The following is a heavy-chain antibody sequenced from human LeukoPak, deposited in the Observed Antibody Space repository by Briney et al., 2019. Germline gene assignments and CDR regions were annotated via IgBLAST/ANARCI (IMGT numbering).Heavy chain of an antibody. CDR1: GYTFTSYG. D-gene: IGHD1-7*01. J-gene: IGHJ4*02. CDR2: ISAYNGNT. Sequence: ASVTVSCTASGYTFTSYGISWVRQAPGQGLEWMGWISAYNGNTNYAQKLQGRVTMTTDTSTSTAYMELRSLRSDDTAVYYRARGARRWNYPWSGYYFDYWGQGTLVTVSS. V-gene: IGHV1-18*01. CDR3: ARGARRWNYPWSGYYFDY.